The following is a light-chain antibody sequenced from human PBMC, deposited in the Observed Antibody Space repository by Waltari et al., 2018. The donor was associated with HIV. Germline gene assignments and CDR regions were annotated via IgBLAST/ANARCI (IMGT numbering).Light chain of an antibody. CDR3: QSYDKSLSGLWV. J-gene: IGLJ3*02. Sequence: SVLTQPPSVSGTPGQAISIPCRGNNSNLGPGYDVHWYRQSQGTAPQPVLYGDTIRPSGVPDRFSGSRSGNSVSLDITGLRAEDEGDYYCQSYDKSLSGLWVFGGGTKLTVL. V-gene: IGLV1-40*01. CDR1: NSNLGPGYD. CDR2: GDT.